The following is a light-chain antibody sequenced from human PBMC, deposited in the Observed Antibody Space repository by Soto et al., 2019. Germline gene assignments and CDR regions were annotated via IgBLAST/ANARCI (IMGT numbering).Light chain of an antibody. Sequence: QSALTQPASVSGSPGQSITIYCTGTSSDVGGYNYVSWYQQHPGKAPKLMIYEVSNRPSGVSNRFSGSKSGNMASLTISGLQAEDEADYFCNSYGSTSTRYVFGTGTKVTVL. CDR2: EVS. CDR1: SSDVGGYNY. J-gene: IGLJ1*01. CDR3: NSYGSTSTRYV. V-gene: IGLV2-14*01.